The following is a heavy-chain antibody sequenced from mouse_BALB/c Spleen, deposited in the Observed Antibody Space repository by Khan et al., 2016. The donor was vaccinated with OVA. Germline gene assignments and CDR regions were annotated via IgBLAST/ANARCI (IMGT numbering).Heavy chain of an antibody. CDR2: INPSDSES. CDR3: ARREKYGYDPSWFAY. Sequence: QVQLQQSGAELVRPGASVKLSYKASGYTFTSYWMNWVRQRPRQGLEWIGKINPSDSESHYNQMFKDKATLTVDKSSGTAYMQLSSLTSEDSAVYYCARREKYGYDPSWFAYWGQGTLVTVSA. CDR1: GYTFTSYW. V-gene: IGHV1-52*01. D-gene: IGHD2-2*01. J-gene: IGHJ3*01.